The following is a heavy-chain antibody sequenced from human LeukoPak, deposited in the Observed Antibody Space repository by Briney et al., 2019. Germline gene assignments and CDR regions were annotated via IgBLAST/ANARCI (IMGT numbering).Heavy chain of an antibody. J-gene: IGHJ3*02. CDR3: ANRGCGGDCYDAFDI. CDR1: GFTFSSYG. CDR2: IRYDGSNK. Sequence: GGSLRPSCAASGFTFSSYGMHWVRQAPGKGLEWVAFIRYDGSNKYYADSVKGRFTISRDNSKNTLYLQMNSLRAEDTAVYYCANRGCGGDCYDAFDIWGQGTMVTVSS. V-gene: IGHV3-30*02. D-gene: IGHD2-21*01.